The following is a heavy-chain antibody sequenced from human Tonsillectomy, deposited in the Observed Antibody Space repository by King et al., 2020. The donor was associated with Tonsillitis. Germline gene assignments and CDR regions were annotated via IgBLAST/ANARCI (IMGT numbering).Heavy chain of an antibody. CDR3: ARDSDWYSFDQ. D-gene: IGHD3-9*01. CDR2: ITSTSSYI. J-gene: IGHJ4*02. Sequence: VQLVESGGGLVKPGGSLRLSCAASGFTFNNYRMTWVRQAPGKGLEWVSSITSTSSYIYYAESLKGRFTISRDNAKNSLYLQMNSLRADDTAVYYCARDSDWYSFDQWGQGTLVTVSS. CDR1: GFTFNNYR. V-gene: IGHV3-21*01.